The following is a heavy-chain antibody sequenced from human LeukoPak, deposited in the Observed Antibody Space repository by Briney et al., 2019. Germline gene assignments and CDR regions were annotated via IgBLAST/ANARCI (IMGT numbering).Heavy chain of an antibody. CDR3: ARGGQWLVLGYYYYGMDV. Sequence: ASVKVSCKASGYTFTSYGISWVRQAPGQGLEWMGWISAYNGNTNYAQKLQGRVTMTTDTSTSTAYMELRSLRSDDTAAYYCARGGQWLVLGYYYYGMDVWGQGTTVTVSS. J-gene: IGHJ6*02. CDR1: GYTFTSYG. CDR2: ISAYNGNT. V-gene: IGHV1-18*01. D-gene: IGHD6-19*01.